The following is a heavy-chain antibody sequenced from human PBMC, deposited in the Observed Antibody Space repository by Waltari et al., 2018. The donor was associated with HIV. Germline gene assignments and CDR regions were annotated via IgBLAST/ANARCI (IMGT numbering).Heavy chain of an antibody. V-gene: IGHV1-46*01. CDR1: GYTFTRHY. J-gene: IGHJ6*03. CDR2: INASGGTT. CDR3: ARDGRGYTYGSYYYYMDV. D-gene: IGHD5-18*01. Sequence: QVQLVQSGAEVKKPGASVKVSCKASGYTFTRHYIHWVRQAPGQGLEWMGIINASGGTTSNAQKFQGRVTMTRDTSTTTVYMELSSLRSEDTAVYYCARDGRGYTYGSYYYYMDVWGTGTTVTVSS.